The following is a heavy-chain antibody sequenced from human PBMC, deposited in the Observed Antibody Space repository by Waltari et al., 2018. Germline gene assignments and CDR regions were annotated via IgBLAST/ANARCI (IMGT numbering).Heavy chain of an antibody. CDR3: ASWDCSGGSCYSELGYYYGMDV. Sequence: QVQLQESGPGLVKPSGTLSLTCAVSGGSISRSNWWSWVRQPPGQGREGIGEIYHSGSTNYNPALKSRVTISVDKSKNQFSLKLSSVTAADTAVYYCASWDCSGGSCYSELGYYYGMDVWGQGTTVTVSS. CDR2: IYHSGST. J-gene: IGHJ6*02. CDR1: GGSISRSNW. V-gene: IGHV4-4*02. D-gene: IGHD2-15*01.